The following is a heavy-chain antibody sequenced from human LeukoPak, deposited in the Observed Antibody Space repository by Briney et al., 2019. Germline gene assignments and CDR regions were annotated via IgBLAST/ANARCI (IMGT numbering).Heavy chain of an antibody. CDR3: ARHDLTMGTRYYFDY. CDR2: VHLDGRT. CDR1: GGSVSSTNW. Sequence: PSETLSLTCGVSGGSVSSTNWWTWIRQPPGKGLEWIGEVHLDGRTNFNPSLKSRVTISVDTSKNQFSLKLSSVTAADTAVYYCARHDLTMGTRYYFDYWGQGTLVTVSS. D-gene: IGHD1-14*01. J-gene: IGHJ4*02. V-gene: IGHV4-4*02.